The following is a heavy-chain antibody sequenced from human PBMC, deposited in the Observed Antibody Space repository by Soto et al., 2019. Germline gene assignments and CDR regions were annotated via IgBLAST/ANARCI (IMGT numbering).Heavy chain of an antibody. CDR2: ISYDGSNR. D-gene: IGHD3-10*01. J-gene: IGHJ6*02. Sequence: LRLSCAASVFTFSRFGMHWVRQAPGKGLEWVAVISYDGSNRFYADSVKGRFTISRDNSKNALYLQMNSLRPEDTAVYYCAKDLYGSETYTYYCGMDVWGQGTTVTVSS. CDR3: AKDLYGSETYTYYCGMDV. CDR1: VFTFSRFG. V-gene: IGHV3-30*18.